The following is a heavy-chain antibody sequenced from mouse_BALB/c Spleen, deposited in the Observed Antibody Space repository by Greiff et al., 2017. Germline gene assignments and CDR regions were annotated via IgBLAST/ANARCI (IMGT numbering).Heavy chain of an antibody. D-gene: IGHD4-1*02. CDR1: GYTFTSYW. J-gene: IGHJ4*01. V-gene: IGHV1-7*01. Sequence: VQLVESGAELAKPGASVKMSCKASGYTFTSYWMHWVKQRPGQGLEWIGYINPSTGYTEYNQKFKDKATLTADKSSSTAYMQLSSLTSEDSAVYYCARQALNWGHYAMDYWGQGTSVTVSS. CDR3: ARQALNWGHYAMDY. CDR2: INPSTGYT.